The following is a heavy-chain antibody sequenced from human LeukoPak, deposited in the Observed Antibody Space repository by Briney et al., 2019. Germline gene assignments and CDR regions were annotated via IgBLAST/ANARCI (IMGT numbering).Heavy chain of an antibody. CDR2: IYYSGST. Sequence: GSLRLSCAASAFTFSNYTMSWVRQPPGKGLEWIGSIYYSGSTYYNPSLKSRVTISVDTSKNQFSLKLSSVTAADTAVYYCARVVLLWFGEAYNWFDPWGQGTLVTVSS. D-gene: IGHD3-10*01. CDR1: AFTFSNYT. J-gene: IGHJ5*02. V-gene: IGHV4-39*07. CDR3: ARVVLLWFGEAYNWFDP.